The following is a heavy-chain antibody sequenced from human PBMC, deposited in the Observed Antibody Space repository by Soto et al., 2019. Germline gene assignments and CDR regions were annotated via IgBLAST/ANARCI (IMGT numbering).Heavy chain of an antibody. J-gene: IGHJ6*02. V-gene: IGHV4-59*01. CDR2: IYYSGST. CDR3: ARGGGYDHYGQRGRFYYYGMDV. CDR1: GGSISSYY. D-gene: IGHD5-12*01. Sequence: QVQLQESGPGLVKPSETLSLTCTVSGGSISSYYWSWIRQPPGKGLEWIGYIYYSGSTNYNPSLKSRVTISVDTSKNQFSLKLSSVTAADTAVYYCARGGGYDHYGQRGRFYYYGMDVWGQGTTVTVSS.